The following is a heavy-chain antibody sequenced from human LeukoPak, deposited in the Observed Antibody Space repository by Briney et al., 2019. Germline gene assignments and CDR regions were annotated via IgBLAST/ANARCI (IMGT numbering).Heavy chain of an antibody. D-gene: IGHD3-10*01. CDR2: IYYSGST. V-gene: IGHV4-30-4*01. CDR1: GGSVSSGDYY. J-gene: IGHJ4*02. CDR3: AREFVGFGALDY. Sequence: SETLSLTCTVSGGSVSSGDYYWSWIRQPPGKGLEWIGYIYYSGSTYYNPSLKSRVTISVDTSKNQFSLKLSSVTAADTAVYYCAREFVGFGALDYWGQGTLVTVSS.